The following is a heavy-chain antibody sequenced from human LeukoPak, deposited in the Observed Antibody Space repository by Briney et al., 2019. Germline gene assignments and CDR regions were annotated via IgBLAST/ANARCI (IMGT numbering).Heavy chain of an antibody. CDR2: ISTSSRTI. V-gene: IGHV3-48*01. D-gene: IGHD3-3*01. J-gene: IGHJ4*02. CDR3: ARDGYDFWSDYPTTLDC. Sequence: GGSLRLSCAASGFNFSTYSMNWVRQAPGKGLEWVSYISTSSRTIYYADSVKGRSAISRDNAKNSLYLQLNSLRAEDTAVYYCARDGYDFWSDYPTTLDCWGQGTLVTVSS. CDR1: GFNFSTYS.